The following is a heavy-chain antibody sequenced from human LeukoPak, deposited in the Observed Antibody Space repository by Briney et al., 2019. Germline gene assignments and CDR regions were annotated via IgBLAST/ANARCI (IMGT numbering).Heavy chain of an antibody. J-gene: IGHJ4*02. CDR3: VKDAYYLDSSTYLNPFDF. CDR2: ISGNGVAT. D-gene: IGHD3-22*01. Sequence: GGSLRLSCGASGFTFSRSAMTWVRQAPGKGLEWVAAISGNGVATYYADSAKGRFNISRDNTNNTLFLQMNSLRTEDTAIYYCVKDAYYLDSSTYLNPFDFWGQGTLVTVSS. V-gene: IGHV3-23*01. CDR1: GFTFSRSA.